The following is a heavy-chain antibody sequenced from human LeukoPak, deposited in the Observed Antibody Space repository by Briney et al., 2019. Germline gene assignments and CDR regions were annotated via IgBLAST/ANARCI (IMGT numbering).Heavy chain of an antibody. V-gene: IGHV1-69*13. CDR3: ATPQYYYDSSGYVGGWFDP. CDR1: GGTFSSYA. J-gene: IGHJ5*02. D-gene: IGHD3-22*01. CDR2: IIPIFGTA. Sequence: GASVKVSCKASGGTFSSYAISWVRQAPGQGLKWMGGIIPIFGTANYAQKFQGRVTITADESTSTAYMELSSLRSEDTAVYYCATPQYYYDSSGYVGGWFDPWGQGTLVTVSS.